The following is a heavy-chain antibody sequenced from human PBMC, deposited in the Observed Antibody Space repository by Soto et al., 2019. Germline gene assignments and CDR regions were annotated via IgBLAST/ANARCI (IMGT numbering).Heavy chain of an antibody. V-gene: IGHV3-30*03. CDR1: GFTFSSYG. D-gene: IGHD3-22*01. CDR2: ISYDGSNK. J-gene: IGHJ4*02. CDR3: AIQAPPIATWLEVDY. Sequence: GGSLRLSCAASGFTFSSYGMHWVRQAPGNGLEWVAVISYDGSNKYYADSVKGRFTISRDNSKNTLYLQMNSLRAEDTAVYYCAIQAPPIATWLEVDYWCQGTLVTVSS.